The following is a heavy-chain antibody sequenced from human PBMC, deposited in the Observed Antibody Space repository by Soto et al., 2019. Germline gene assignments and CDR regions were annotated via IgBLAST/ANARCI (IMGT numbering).Heavy chain of an antibody. J-gene: IGHJ5*02. Sequence: PGGSLRLSCAASGFTFSSYSMNWVRQAPGKGLEWVSSISSSSSYIYYADSVKGRFTISRDNAKNSLYLHMNSLRAEDTAVYSCERDGNDSRRGTFDPWGQGSLVSVSS. CDR2: ISSSSSYI. CDR3: ERDGNDSRRGTFDP. CDR1: GFTFSSYS. D-gene: IGHD3-22*01. V-gene: IGHV3-21*01.